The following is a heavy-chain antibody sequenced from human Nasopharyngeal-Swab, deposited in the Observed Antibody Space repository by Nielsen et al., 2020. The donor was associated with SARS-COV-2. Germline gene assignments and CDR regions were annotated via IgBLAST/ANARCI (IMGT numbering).Heavy chain of an antibody. CDR2: TSGNGGMT. CDR1: GFTFTNYA. J-gene: IGHJ6*02. CDR3: AKAGAESMPYSALDV. V-gene: IGHV3-23*01. Sequence: GESLKISCAASGFTFTNYAMTWVRQPPGKGLEWISTTSGNGGMTYSADSVGGRFAISRDDSTNTVFLQMNILSAEDTAIYYCAKAGAESMPYSALDVWGQGTTVTVSS. D-gene: IGHD2/OR15-2a*01.